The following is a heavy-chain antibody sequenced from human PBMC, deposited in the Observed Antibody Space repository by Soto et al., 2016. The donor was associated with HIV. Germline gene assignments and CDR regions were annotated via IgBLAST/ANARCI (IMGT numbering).Heavy chain of an antibody. V-gene: IGHV3-66*01. CDR2: IYSGGST. J-gene: IGHJ6*02. CDR1: GFTVSSNY. D-gene: IGHD3-9*01. Sequence: EVQLVESGGRLGPGPGGPVRLSCAASGFTVSSNYMSWVRQAPGKGLEWVSVIYSGGSTYYADSVKGRFTISRDNSKNTLYLQMNSLRAEDTAIYYCTRDWDILTAWYGIDVWGQGTTVTVSS. CDR3: TRDWDILTAWYGIDV.